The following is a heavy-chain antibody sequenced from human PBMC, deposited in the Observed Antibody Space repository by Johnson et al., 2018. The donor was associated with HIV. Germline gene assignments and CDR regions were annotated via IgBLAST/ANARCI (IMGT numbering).Heavy chain of an antibody. CDR1: GFTVSSNY. D-gene: IGHD3-22*01. J-gene: IGHJ3*02. CDR2: INWNGGST. V-gene: IGHV3-53*01. Sequence: VQLVESGGGLIQPGGSLRLSCAASGFTVSSNYMSWVRQAPGKGLEWVSGINWNGGSTGYADSVKGRFTISRDNSKNTLYLQMNSLKTEDTAVYYFAYYYDSSGPGHDAFDIWGQGTMVTVSS. CDR3: AYYYDSSGPGHDAFDI.